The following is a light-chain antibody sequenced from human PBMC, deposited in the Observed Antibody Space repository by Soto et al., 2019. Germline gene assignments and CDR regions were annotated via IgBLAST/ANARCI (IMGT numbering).Light chain of an antibody. J-gene: IGLJ1*01. CDR1: SSDVGGYNY. Sequence: QSVLTQPPSASGSPGQSVTTSCTGTSSDVGGYNYVSWFQQHPGKAPKLIIHEVNQRPSGVPDRFSGSKSGNPASLTVSGLQAEDEGTYFCSSYGGYNNVVFGTGTKLTVL. CDR3: SSYGGYNNVV. CDR2: EVN. V-gene: IGLV2-8*01.